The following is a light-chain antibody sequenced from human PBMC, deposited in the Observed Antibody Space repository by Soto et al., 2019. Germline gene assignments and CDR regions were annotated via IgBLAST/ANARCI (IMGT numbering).Light chain of an antibody. V-gene: IGLV2-8*01. J-gene: IGLJ2*01. CDR1: SSDVGFYNF. CDR2: EVT. CDR3: QSYDSSLTGAV. Sequence: QSALTQPPSASGSPGQSLTISCTGTSSDVGFYNFVSWYQQRPGKAPKLVIYEVTKRPSGVPDRFSGSKSGSTASLTVSGLQADDEADYYCQSYDSSLTGAVFGGGTKLTVL.